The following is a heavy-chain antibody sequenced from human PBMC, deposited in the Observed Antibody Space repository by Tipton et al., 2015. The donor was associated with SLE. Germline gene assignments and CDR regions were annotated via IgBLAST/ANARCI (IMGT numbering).Heavy chain of an antibody. CDR2: ISYDGSNK. CDR3: ARDLGVTSTSFDPFDY. Sequence: RSLRLSCAASGFTFSSYAMHWVRQAPGKGLEWVAVISYDGSNKYYADSVKGRFTISRDNAKNSLYLQMNSLRAEDTAVYYCARDLGVTSTSFDPFDYWGQGTLVTVSS. J-gene: IGHJ4*02. CDR1: GFTFSSYA. D-gene: IGHD2-21*02. V-gene: IGHV3-30*04.